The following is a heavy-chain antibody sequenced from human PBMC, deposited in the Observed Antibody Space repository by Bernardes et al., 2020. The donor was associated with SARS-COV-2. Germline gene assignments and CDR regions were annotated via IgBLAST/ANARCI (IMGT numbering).Heavy chain of an antibody. J-gene: IGHJ3*02. Sequence: SETLSLTCTVSGGSISSSDYYWAWIRQPPGKGLEWIGTIFHSGSTNYNPSLNSRVTISVDKSRNDFSLKVTSVTAADTAVYYCVRDETRFCTTPNCNTTAFDIWGPGTTVTVSS. CDR3: VRDETRFCTTPNCNTTAFDI. D-gene: IGHD2-8*01. CDR2: IFHSGST. V-gene: IGHV4-39*07. CDR1: GGSISSSDYY.